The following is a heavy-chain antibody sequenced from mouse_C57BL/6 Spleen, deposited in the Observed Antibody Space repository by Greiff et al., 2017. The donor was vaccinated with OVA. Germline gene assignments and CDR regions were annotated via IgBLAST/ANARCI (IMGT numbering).Heavy chain of an antibody. Sequence: VQLQQPGAELVRPGSSVKLSCKASGYTFTSYWMDWVKQRPGQGLEWIGNIYPSDSETHYNQKFKDKATLTVDKSSSTAYMQLSSLTSEDSAVYYCARSNYYGSSSFDYWGQGTTLTVSS. CDR2: IYPSDSET. D-gene: IGHD1-1*01. J-gene: IGHJ2*01. CDR1: GYTFTSYW. CDR3: ARSNYYGSSSFDY. V-gene: IGHV1-61*01.